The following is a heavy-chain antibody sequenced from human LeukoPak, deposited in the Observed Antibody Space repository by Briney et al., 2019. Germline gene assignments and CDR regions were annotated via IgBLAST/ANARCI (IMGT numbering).Heavy chain of an antibody. CDR3: ATSSGWSPLFYYYYMDV. CDR1: GGSFSGYY. J-gene: IGHJ6*03. CDR2: INHSGST. Sequence: SETLSLTCAVYGGSFSGYYWSWIRQPPGKGLEWIGEINHSGSTNYNPSLKSRVTISVDTSKNQFSLKLSSVTAADTAVYYCATSSGWSPLFYYYYMDVWGKGTTVTISS. D-gene: IGHD6-19*01. V-gene: IGHV4-34*01.